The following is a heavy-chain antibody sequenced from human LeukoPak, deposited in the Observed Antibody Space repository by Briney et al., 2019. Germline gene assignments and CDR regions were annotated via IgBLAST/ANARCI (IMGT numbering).Heavy chain of an antibody. Sequence: SETLSLTCAVYGGSFSSYYWGWIRQPPGKGPEWIGDINHSGITNYNPSLKSRVTISIDTSKNQFSLKVTSVTAAYTAVYYCARKVLDYQLLQWYFDLWGRGTLVTVSS. CDR2: INHSGIT. D-gene: IGHD2-2*01. CDR3: ARKVLDYQLLQWYFDL. J-gene: IGHJ2*01. V-gene: IGHV4-34*01. CDR1: GGSFSSYY.